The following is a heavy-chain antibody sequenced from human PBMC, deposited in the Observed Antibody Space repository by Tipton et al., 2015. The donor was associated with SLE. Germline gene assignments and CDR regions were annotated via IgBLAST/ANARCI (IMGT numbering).Heavy chain of an antibody. D-gene: IGHD3-22*01. J-gene: IGHJ3*02. Sequence: QLVQSGAEVKKPGASVKVSCKASGYTFTSYGISWVRQAPGQGLEWMGWISAYNGNTNYAQKLQGRVTMTTDTSTSTAYMELRSLRSDDTAVYYCARAGGDYDSSGYQGDAFDIWGQGTMVTVSS. V-gene: IGHV1-18*01. CDR3: ARAGGDYDSSGYQGDAFDI. CDR1: GYTFTSYG. CDR2: ISAYNGNT.